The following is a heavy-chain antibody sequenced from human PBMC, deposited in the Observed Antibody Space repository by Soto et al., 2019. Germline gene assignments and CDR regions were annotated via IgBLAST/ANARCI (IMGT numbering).Heavy chain of an antibody. Sequence: GGSLRLSCAASGFTFSSYAMSWVRQAPGKGLKWVSAISGSGGSTNSPDSVKGRFTISKDNSKNTLYLQMNSLRAEDTAVYYCAKDRNIGNYDYVWGSDYWGQGTLVTVSS. CDR1: GFTFSSYA. D-gene: IGHD3-16*01. J-gene: IGHJ4*02. V-gene: IGHV3-23*01. CDR2: ISGSGGST. CDR3: AKDRNIGNYDYVWGSDY.